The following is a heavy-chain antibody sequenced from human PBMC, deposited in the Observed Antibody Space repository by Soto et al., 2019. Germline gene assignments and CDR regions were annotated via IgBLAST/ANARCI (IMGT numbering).Heavy chain of an antibody. V-gene: IGHV4-30-2*01. CDR1: GGSFSSGGYS. CDR3: ARDKLWVDY. J-gene: IGHJ4*02. CDR2: IYHSGSN. Sequence: TLSPTCAVFGGSFSSGGYSGIWIRQPPGKGLEWIGYIYHSGSNYYNPSLKSRVTISVDRSKNQFSLKLSSVTAADTAVYYCARDKLWVDYWGQGTLVTVSS. D-gene: IGHD5-18*01.